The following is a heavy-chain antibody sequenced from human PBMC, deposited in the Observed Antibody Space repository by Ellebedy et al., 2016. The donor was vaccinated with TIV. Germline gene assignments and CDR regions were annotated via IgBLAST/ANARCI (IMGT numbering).Heavy chain of an antibody. Sequence: PGGSLRLSCTVSGFTFSDYSINWVRQAPGKGLEWVARITEYGDTPFYADSVRGRFIISRDNTKNTVFLQMNSLRAGDTAHYYCVRDLREYDWWGQGALVTVSS. D-gene: IGHD2/OR15-2a*01. J-gene: IGHJ4*02. CDR2: ITEYGDTP. V-gene: IGHV3-74*01. CDR3: VRDLREYDW. CDR1: GFTFSDYS.